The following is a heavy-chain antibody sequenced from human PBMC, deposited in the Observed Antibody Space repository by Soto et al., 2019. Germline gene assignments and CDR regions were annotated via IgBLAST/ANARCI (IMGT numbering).Heavy chain of an antibody. D-gene: IGHD1-1*01. Sequence: PGGSLRLSCAASGFTFSNYAMHWVSQAPGKGLEWVALTSYDGNNEYYTDSVKGRFTISRDNSKNTLFLQMNSPRPEDTAVYYCAKDKGVFNWATSYFDYWGQGALVTVSS. J-gene: IGHJ4*02. V-gene: IGHV3-30*18. CDR2: TSYDGNNE. CDR3: AKDKGVFNWATSYFDY. CDR1: GFTFSNYA.